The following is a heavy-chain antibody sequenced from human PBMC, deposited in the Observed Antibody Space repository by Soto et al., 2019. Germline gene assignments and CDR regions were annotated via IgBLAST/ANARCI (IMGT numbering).Heavy chain of an antibody. CDR3: ARGGQECSNSGCGYIYDGMDV. V-gene: IGHV1-18*01. CDR1: GYTFSHYG. D-gene: IGHD1-26*01. J-gene: IGHJ6*02. Sequence: TVKVSCKASGYTFSHYGIGWVRQAPGQGLEWMGWISAYNGNRHFAEGLRGRITMTTNTTTSTADMELRSLSSDDTAVYYCARGGQECSNSGCGYIYDGMDVWGQGTTVTVSS. CDR2: ISAYNGNR.